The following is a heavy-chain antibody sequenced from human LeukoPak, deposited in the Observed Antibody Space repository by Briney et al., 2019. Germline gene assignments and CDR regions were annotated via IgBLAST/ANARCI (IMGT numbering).Heavy chain of an antibody. CDR1: GYTFTSYD. Sequence: ASVKVSCKASGYTFTSYDINWVRQATGQGLEWMGWMNPNSGNTGYAQKFQGRVTMTRNTSISTAYMELSSLRSEDTAVYYCARAVSSSSPYDYWGQGTLVTVSS. J-gene: IGHJ4*02. CDR2: MNPNSGNT. CDR3: ARAVSSSSPYDY. D-gene: IGHD6-6*01. V-gene: IGHV1-8*01.